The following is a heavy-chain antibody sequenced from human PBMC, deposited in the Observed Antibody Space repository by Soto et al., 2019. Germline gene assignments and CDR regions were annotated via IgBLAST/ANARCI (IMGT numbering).Heavy chain of an antibody. CDR3: ARGDIVVNGPFDF. V-gene: IGHV3-30-3*01. D-gene: IGHD3-22*01. J-gene: IGHJ4*02. Sequence: QVQLVESGGGVVQPGGSLRLSCAVSGFIFSNYAMYWVCQAPGKGPDWVAVISNDGSNKDYADSVKGRFTISRDNSKNTLYLQMNSLKVEDTAMYYCARGDIVVNGPFDFWGQGTLVTVSS. CDR2: ISNDGSNK. CDR1: GFIFSNYA.